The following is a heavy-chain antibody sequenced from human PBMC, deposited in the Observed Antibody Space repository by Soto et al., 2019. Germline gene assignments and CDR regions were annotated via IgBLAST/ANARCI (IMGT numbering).Heavy chain of an antibody. Sequence: GESLKISCQASGYSFTRYWISWVRQKPGKGLEWMGRIDPSDSQTYYSPSFRGHVTISVTKSITTVFLQWSSLRASDTAMYYCARQIYDSDTGPNFQYYFDSWGQGTPVTVSS. CDR1: GYSFTRYW. D-gene: IGHD3-22*01. J-gene: IGHJ4*02. CDR2: IDPSDSQT. V-gene: IGHV5-10-1*01. CDR3: ARQIYDSDTGPNFQYYFDS.